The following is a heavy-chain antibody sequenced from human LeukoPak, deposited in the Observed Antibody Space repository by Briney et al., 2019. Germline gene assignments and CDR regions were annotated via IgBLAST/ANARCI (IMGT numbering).Heavy chain of an antibody. CDR2: IKQDGGEK. J-gene: IGHJ4*02. Sequence: GGSLRLSCAASGFTSSSNWMSWVRQAPGKGLEWVANIKQDGGEKYYMDSVKGRFTLSRDNAKNSLYLQMNSLRAEDTAVYYCVGAMVYSYWGQGTLVTVSS. D-gene: IGHD5-18*01. V-gene: IGHV3-7*01. CDR1: GFTSSSNW. CDR3: VGAMVYSY.